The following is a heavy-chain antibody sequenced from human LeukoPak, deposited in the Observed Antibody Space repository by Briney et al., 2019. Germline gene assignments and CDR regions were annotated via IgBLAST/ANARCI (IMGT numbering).Heavy chain of an antibody. V-gene: IGHV4-34*01. Sequence: KPSETLSLTCAVYGGSFSGYYWSWIRQPPGKGLEWIGEINHSGSTNYNPSLKSRVTIPVDTSKNQFSLKLSSVTAADTAVYYCARGGGARVVAATDYYYYYGMDVWGQGTTVTVSS. J-gene: IGHJ6*02. CDR3: ARGGGARVVAATDYYYYYGMDV. D-gene: IGHD2-15*01. CDR2: INHSGST. CDR1: GGSFSGYY.